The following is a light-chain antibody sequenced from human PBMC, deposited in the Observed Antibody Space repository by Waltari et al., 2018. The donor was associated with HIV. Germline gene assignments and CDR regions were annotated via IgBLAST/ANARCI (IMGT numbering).Light chain of an antibody. CDR3: SSYTSSRGV. CDR2: EVS. J-gene: IGLJ3*02. CDR1: SSDVGGYNY. V-gene: IGLV2-14*01. Sequence: QSALTQPASVSGSPGQSITISCTGTSSDVGGYNYVSWYQQHPGKAPKLMIYEVSNRPAGVYNRFSGSKSGNTASLTISGLQAEDEADYYCSSYTSSRGVFGGGTKLTVL.